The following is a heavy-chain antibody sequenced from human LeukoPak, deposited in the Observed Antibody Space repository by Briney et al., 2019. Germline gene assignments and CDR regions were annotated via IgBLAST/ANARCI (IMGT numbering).Heavy chain of an antibody. Sequence: SETLSLTCTASGDSISTLYWSWIRQPPGKGLEWIGYIYSGGSTDYNPSLKSRLTISVDTSKNQFSLKLRSVTAADTAVYYCARDRHWTNDWVFDYWGQGTLVTVSS. J-gene: IGHJ4*02. CDR3: ARDRHWTNDWVFDY. CDR1: GDSISTLY. CDR2: IYSGGST. V-gene: IGHV4-59*01. D-gene: IGHD1/OR15-1a*01.